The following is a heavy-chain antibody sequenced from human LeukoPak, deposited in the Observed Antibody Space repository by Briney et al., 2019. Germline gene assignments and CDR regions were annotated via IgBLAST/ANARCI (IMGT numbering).Heavy chain of an antibody. CDR2: ISSSSSTI. CDR3: ARDLPFLPDVWSGLYFDY. V-gene: IGHV3-48*01. D-gene: IGHD3-3*01. CDR1: GFTFSSYS. J-gene: IGHJ4*02. Sequence: HPGGSLRLSCAASGFTFSSYSMNWVRQAPGKGLEWVSYISSSSSTIYYADSVKGRFTISRDNAKNSLYLQMNSLRAEDTAVYYCARDLPFLPDVWSGLYFDYWGQGTLVTVSS.